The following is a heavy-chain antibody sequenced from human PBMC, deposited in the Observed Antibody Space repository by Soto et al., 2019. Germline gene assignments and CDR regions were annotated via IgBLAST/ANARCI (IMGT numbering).Heavy chain of an antibody. CDR1: GFTFSSYG. CDR2: ISYDGSNK. V-gene: IGHV3-30*18. J-gene: IGHJ4*02. CDR3: AKDLSTYCGGDCYGFDY. Sequence: QVQLVESGGGVVQPGRSLRLSCAASGFTFSSYGMHWVRQAPGKGLEWVAVISYDGSNKYYADSVKGRFTISRDNSKNTLYLQMNSLRADDTAVYYCAKDLSTYCGGDCYGFDYWGQGTLVTVSS. D-gene: IGHD2-21*02.